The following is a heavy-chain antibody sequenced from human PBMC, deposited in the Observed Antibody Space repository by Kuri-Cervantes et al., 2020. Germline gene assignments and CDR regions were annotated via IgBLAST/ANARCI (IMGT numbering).Heavy chain of an antibody. CDR2: MNPNSGNT. J-gene: IGHJ6*02. CDR3: AKAAGAMIEAGMDV. CDR1: GYTFTSYD. V-gene: IGHV1-8*01. Sequence: ASVKVSCKASGYTFTSYDINWVRQATGQGLEWMGWMNPNSGNTGYAQKFQGRVTMTRNTSISTAYMELSSLRSEDTAVYYCAKAAGAMIEAGMDVWGQGTTVTVSS. D-gene: IGHD3-22*01.